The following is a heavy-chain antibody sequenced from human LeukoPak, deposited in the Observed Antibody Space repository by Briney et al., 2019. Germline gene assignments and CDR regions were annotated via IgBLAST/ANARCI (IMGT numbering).Heavy chain of an antibody. J-gene: IGHJ4*02. CDR1: GYTFTGYY. V-gene: IGHV1-2*02. CDR2: INPNSGGT. Sequence: ASVKVSCKASGYTFTGYYIHWVRQAPGQGLEWMGWINPNSGGTNYAQKFQGRVTMTRDTSISTAYMELSRLRSDDTAVYYCATPGGSYVGVELAFDYWGQGTLVTVSS. CDR3: ATPGGSYVGVELAFDY. D-gene: IGHD1-26*01.